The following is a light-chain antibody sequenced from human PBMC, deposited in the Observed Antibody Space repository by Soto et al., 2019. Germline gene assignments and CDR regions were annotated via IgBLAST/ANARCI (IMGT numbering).Light chain of an antibody. CDR1: QSVSDNY. CDR2: GAS. Sequence: IVLRQSPATLSLSPGERATLSCRASQSVSDNYLAWYQQRPGQAPRLLLYGASSRATGIPDRFSGSGSGTDFTLTISRLEPEDFAVYYCQQYGNSGVTFGPGTKVDIK. V-gene: IGKV3-20*01. J-gene: IGKJ3*01. CDR3: QQYGNSGVT.